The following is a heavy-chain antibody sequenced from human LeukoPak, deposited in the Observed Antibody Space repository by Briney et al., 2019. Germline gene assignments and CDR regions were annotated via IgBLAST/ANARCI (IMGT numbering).Heavy chain of an antibody. D-gene: IGHD2-21*02. Sequence: SGPTLVNPTQTLTLTCIFSGFSLSISGVGVGWIRQPPGKALEWLTLIYWDDERRSSPSLKSRLTITKDTSKNQVVLTMTNMEPVDTATYYGARSLRLYPGIDYFDYWGQGTLVTVSS. V-gene: IGHV2-5*02. CDR2: IYWDDER. CDR3: ARSLRLYPGIDYFDY. J-gene: IGHJ4*02. CDR1: GFSLSISGVG.